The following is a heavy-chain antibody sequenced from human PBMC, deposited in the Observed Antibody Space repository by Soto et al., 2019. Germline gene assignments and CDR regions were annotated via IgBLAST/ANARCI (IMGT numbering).Heavy chain of an antibody. CDR2: IYHSGST. Sequence: PSETLSLTCAVSGYSISSGYYWGWIRQPPGKGLEWIGSIYHSGSTDYNPSLKSRVTISVDTSKNQFSLKLSSVTAADTAVYYCARETYYGSGSYYNVPWFDPWGQGTLVTVSS. CDR1: GYSISSGYY. J-gene: IGHJ5*02. D-gene: IGHD3-10*01. CDR3: ARETYYGSGSYYNVPWFDP. V-gene: IGHV4-38-2*02.